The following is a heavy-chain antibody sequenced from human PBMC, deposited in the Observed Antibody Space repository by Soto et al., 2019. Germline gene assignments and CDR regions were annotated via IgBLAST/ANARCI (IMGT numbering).Heavy chain of an antibody. J-gene: IGHJ4*02. CDR1: GYTXTSYG. V-gene: IGHV1-18*01. Sequence: SXKVSFKASGYTXTSYGSRLVRQAPGQGLEWMGWISAYNCNTNYAQKFQGRVTVTADTYTTKAYMELSSLRSDDTAVYYCARDPSNDYGGDTFDYWGQGTLGTVSS. CDR3: ARDPSNDYGGDTFDY. CDR2: ISAYNCNT. D-gene: IGHD4-17*01.